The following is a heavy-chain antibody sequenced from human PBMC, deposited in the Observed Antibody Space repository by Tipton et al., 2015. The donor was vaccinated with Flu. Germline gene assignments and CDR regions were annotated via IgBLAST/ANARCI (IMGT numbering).Heavy chain of an antibody. Sequence: GSLRLSCAASGFTFSSYSMNWVRQAPGKGLEWVSSISSSSSYIYYADSVKGRFTISRDNAKNSLYLQMNSLRAEDTAVYYCAGDIRLGELSLYRFNYWGQGTLVTVSS. CDR2: ISSSSSYI. CDR1: GFTFSSYS. CDR3: AGDIRLGELSLYRFNY. V-gene: IGHV3-21*01. D-gene: IGHD3-16*02. J-gene: IGHJ4*02.